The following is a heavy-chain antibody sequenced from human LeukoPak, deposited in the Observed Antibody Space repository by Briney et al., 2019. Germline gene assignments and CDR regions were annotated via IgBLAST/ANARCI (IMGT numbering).Heavy chain of an antibody. CDR3: ARDAGDCGGDCPRWFDP. CDR1: GFPVSSNF. V-gene: IGHV3-53*01. CDR2: MFSGGST. D-gene: IGHD2-21*02. J-gene: IGHJ5*02. Sequence: GGSLRLSCAVSGFPVSSNFMSWVRQAPGKGLQPVSVMFSGGSTDYADSVRGRFSISRDNAKNTVDLQMNSLRGEDTAVYYCARDAGDCGGDCPRWFDPWGQGTLVTVSS.